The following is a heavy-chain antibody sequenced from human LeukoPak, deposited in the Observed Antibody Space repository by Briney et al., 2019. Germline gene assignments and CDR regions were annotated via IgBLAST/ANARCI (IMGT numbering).Heavy chain of an antibody. Sequence: SETLSLTCAVYGGSFSGYYWSWIRQPPGKGLEWIGEINHSGSTNYNPSLKSRVTISVDTSKNQFSLKLSSVTAADTAVYYCARDHGIAVAGISDWFDPWGQGTLVTVSS. D-gene: IGHD6-19*01. CDR3: ARDHGIAVAGISDWFDP. V-gene: IGHV4-34*01. J-gene: IGHJ5*02. CDR1: GGSFSGYY. CDR2: INHSGST.